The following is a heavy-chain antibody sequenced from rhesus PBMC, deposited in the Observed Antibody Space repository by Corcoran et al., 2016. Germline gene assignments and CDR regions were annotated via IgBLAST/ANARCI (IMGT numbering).Heavy chain of an antibody. CDR3: ARGGGVIVVIPFDY. CDR2: IYGSGSST. J-gene: IGHJ4*01. V-gene: IGHV4-169*01. D-gene: IGHD3-28*01. CDR1: GGSISSSY. Sequence: QLQLQESGPGLVKPSETLSVTCAVSGGSISSSYWSWIRQAPGKGLAWIGYIYGSGSSTNYNPSLKSRVTLSVDTSKNQLSLKLSSVTTADTAVYYCARGGGVIVVIPFDYWGQGVLVTVSS.